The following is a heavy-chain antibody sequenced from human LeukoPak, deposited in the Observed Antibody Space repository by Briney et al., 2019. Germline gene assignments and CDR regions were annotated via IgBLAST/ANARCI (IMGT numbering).Heavy chain of an antibody. CDR1: GCTFSSYA. V-gene: IGHV3-23*01. CDR3: EKDFPYGDYTQGFDI. D-gene: IGHD4-17*01. J-gene: IGHJ3*02. Sequence: GGSLRLSCAASGCTFSSYAMSWVRQAPGKGLEWVSAISGSGGSTYYAASVKGRFTISRDNSKNTLYLQMNRLRAEDTALYYVEKDFPYGDYTQGFDIWGQGTMVTVSS. CDR2: ISGSGGST.